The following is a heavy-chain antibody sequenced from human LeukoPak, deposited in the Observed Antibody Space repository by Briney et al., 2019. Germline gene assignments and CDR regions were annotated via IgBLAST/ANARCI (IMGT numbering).Heavy chain of an antibody. CDR2: IYHSGST. J-gene: IGHJ6*02. Sequence: SETLSLTCTVSGYSISSGFYWGWIRQPPGKGLEWIGSIYHSGSTYYNPSLKSRVTISVDTSKNQFSLKLSSVTAADTAVYYCARDLSYIVAYDMDVWGQGTTVTVSS. CDR1: GYSISSGFY. D-gene: IGHD2-21*01. CDR3: ARDLSYIVAYDMDV. V-gene: IGHV4-38-2*02.